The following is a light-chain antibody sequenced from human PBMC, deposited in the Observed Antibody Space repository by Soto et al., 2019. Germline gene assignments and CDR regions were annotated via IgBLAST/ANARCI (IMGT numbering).Light chain of an antibody. CDR3: QQYNNWPRT. CDR1: QSVSDR. V-gene: IGKV3-15*01. Sequence: EIVMTQSPDTLSVSPGERATLSCRASQSVSDRVVWYQQKSGQAPSLLIYAASTRATGIPARFSGSGSGTEFTLTISSLQSEDFAVYYCQQYNNWPRTFGQGTKVDIK. J-gene: IGKJ1*01. CDR2: AAS.